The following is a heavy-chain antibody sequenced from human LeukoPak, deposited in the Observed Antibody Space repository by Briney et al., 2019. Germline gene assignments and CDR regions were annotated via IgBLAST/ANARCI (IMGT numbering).Heavy chain of an antibody. CDR2: MNPNSGNT. D-gene: IGHD2-15*01. Sequence: ASVKVSCKASGYTSTSYDINWVRQATGQGLEWMGWMNPNSGNTGYAQKFQGRVTMTRNTSISTAYMELSSLRSEDTAVYYCARGARGYCSGGSCLYDYWGQGTLVTVSS. CDR3: ARGARGYCSGGSCLYDY. CDR1: GYTSTSYD. J-gene: IGHJ4*02. V-gene: IGHV1-8*01.